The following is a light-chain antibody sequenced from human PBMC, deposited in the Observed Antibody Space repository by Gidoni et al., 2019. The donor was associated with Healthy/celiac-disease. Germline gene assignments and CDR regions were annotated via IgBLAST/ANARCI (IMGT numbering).Light chain of an antibody. Sequence: EIVLTQSPATLSWSPGERATLSCRSSQSVSSYLAWYQQKPGQAPRLLIYDASNRATGSPARFSGSGSGTDFTLTISIPEPEDFAVYYCQQRSKWPLTFGGGTKVEIK. V-gene: IGKV3-11*01. CDR1: QSVSSY. CDR2: DAS. CDR3: QQRSKWPLT. J-gene: IGKJ4*01.